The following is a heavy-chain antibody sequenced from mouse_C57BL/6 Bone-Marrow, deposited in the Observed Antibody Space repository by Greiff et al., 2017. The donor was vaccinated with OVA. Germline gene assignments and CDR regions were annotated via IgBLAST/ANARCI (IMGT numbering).Heavy chain of an antibody. D-gene: IGHD1-1*01. CDR2: INPNNGGT. J-gene: IGHJ2*01. Sequence: EVQLQQSGPELVKPGASVKISCKASGYTFTDYYMNWVKQSHGKSLEWIGDINPNNGGTSYNQKFKGKATLTVDKSSSTAYMERRSLTSEDSAVYYCARGGVTTVVATGDYWGQGTTLTVSS. CDR3: ARGGVTTVVATGDY. CDR1: GYTFTDYY. V-gene: IGHV1-26*01.